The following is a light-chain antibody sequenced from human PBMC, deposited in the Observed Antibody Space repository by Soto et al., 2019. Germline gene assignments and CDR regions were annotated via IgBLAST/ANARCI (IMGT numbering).Light chain of an antibody. CDR3: QKYYSYPPT. Sequence: AIRMTQSPSSLSASTGDRVTIACRASQGISSYLAWYQQKPGKAPKLLIYAASTLQSGVPSRFSGSGSGTAFPLTPSCLQSEDFATYYCQKYYSYPPTFGQGTKVQTK. CDR2: AAS. J-gene: IGKJ1*01. CDR1: QGISSY. V-gene: IGKV1-8*01.